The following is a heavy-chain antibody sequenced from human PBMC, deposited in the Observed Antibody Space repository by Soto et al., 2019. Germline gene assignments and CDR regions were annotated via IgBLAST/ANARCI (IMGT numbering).Heavy chain of an antibody. CDR2: IRSKANSYAT. CDR1: GFTFSGSA. CDR3: TTIVVEMATMGTHFDL. Sequence: EVQLVESGGGLVQPGGSLKLSCAASGFTFSGSAMHWVRQASGKGREWVGRIRSKANSYATAYAASVKGRFTISRDDSKNTAYLQMNSLKTEDTAVYYCTTIVVEMATMGTHFDLWGRGTLVTVSS. J-gene: IGHJ2*01. V-gene: IGHV3-73*02. D-gene: IGHD5-12*01.